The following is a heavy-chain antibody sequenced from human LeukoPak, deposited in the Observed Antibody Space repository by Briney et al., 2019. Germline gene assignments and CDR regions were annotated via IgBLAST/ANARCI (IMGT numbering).Heavy chain of an antibody. D-gene: IGHD5-18*01. Sequence: PGGSLRLSCAASGFSFNTYSMNWVRQAPGKGLEWVSYISSSGRNIYYADSVKGRFTISRDNAKNSLYLRMNSLRAEDTAVYYCARDLVQLWSKDYWGQGTLVTVSS. V-gene: IGHV3-48*04. J-gene: IGHJ4*02. CDR3: ARDLVQLWSKDY. CDR2: ISSSGRNI. CDR1: GFSFNTYS.